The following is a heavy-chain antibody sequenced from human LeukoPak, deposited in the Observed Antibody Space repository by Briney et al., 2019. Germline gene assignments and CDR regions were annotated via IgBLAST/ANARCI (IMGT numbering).Heavy chain of an antibody. V-gene: IGHV1-69*01. CDR1: GGTFSSYA. Sequence: SVKVSCKASGGTFSSYAISWVRQAPGQGLEWMGGIIPIFGTANYAQKFQGRVTITADESTSTAYVELSSLRSEDTAVYYCARRSDSSGYPYYFDYWGQGTLVTVSS. CDR3: ARRSDSSGYPYYFDY. J-gene: IGHJ4*02. CDR2: IIPIFGTA. D-gene: IGHD3-22*01.